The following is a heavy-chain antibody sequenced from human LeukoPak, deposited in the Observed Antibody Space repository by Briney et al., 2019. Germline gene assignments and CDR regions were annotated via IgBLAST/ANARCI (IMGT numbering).Heavy chain of an antibody. J-gene: IGHJ4*02. CDR2: ISSSGDRI. CDR1: GFTFRSHG. CDR3: ARANPTTPIYYFDF. D-gene: IGHD4-17*01. V-gene: IGHV3-48*01. Sequence: GGSLRLSCAGFGFTFRSHGVDWVRQAPGKGLEWVSYISSSGDRIYYADSVRGRLAISRDNDGNSLFLEMNTLRAEDTAVYYCARANPTTPIYYFDFWGRGTLVTVSS.